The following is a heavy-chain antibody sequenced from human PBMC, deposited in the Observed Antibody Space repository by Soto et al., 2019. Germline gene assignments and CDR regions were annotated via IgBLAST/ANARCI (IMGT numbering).Heavy chain of an antibody. Sequence: TSETLSLTCAVYGGSFSGYYWSWIRQPPGKGLEWIGEINHSGSTNYNPSLKSRVTISVDTSKNQFSLKLSSVTAADTAVYYCARDYHSSSRSSEENEGMDVRAQRTTVTVSS. CDR1: GGSFSGYY. D-gene: IGHD6-13*01. V-gene: IGHV4-34*01. CDR3: ARDYHSSSRSSEENEGMDV. J-gene: IGHJ6*02. CDR2: INHSGST.